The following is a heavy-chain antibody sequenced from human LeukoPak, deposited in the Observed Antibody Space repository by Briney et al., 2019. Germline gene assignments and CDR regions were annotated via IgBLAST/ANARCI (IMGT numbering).Heavy chain of an antibody. CDR1: GYTFTSYD. Sequence: ASVKVSCKASGYTFTSYDFNWVRQATGQGLEWMGWMNPNSGYTDYAQKFQGRVTMTRNTAMSTAYMELSGLRSEDTAVYYCARVQARAAPYNSFDPWGQGTLVTVSS. CDR2: MNPNSGYT. CDR3: ARVQARAAPYNSFDP. V-gene: IGHV1-8*01. J-gene: IGHJ5*02. D-gene: IGHD2-15*01.